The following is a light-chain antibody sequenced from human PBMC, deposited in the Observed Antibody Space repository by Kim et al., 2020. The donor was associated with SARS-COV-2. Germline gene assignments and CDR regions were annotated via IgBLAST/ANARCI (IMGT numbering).Light chain of an antibody. CDR3: LLYYGGAQV. CDR1: TGSVTSGYY. J-gene: IGLJ2*01. Sequence: PGGTVTLTCASSTGSVTSGYYPNWFQQKPGQAPGALIYSTSNKHSWTPARCSGSLRGGKAALTLSGVRPEDEAEYYCLLYYGGAQVFGGGTKLTVL. CDR2: STS. V-gene: IGLV7-43*01.